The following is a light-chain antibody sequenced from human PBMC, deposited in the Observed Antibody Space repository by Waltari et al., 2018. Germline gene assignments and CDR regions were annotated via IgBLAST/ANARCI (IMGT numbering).Light chain of an antibody. Sequence: EIVMTQSPATLSVSPGERATLSCRASQSVSSNLAWYQQKLGQAPRPLIYYASTRATGIPARFSGSGSGTEFTLTISSLQSEDFAVYYCQQDSNWPPYTFGQGTKLEIK. J-gene: IGKJ2*01. CDR3: QQDSNWPPYT. CDR1: QSVSSN. CDR2: YAS. V-gene: IGKV3-15*01.